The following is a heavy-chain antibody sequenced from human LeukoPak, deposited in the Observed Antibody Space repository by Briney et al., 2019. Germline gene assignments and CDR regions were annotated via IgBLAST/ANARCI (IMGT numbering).Heavy chain of an antibody. D-gene: IGHD3-16*01. Sequence: GGSLSLSCAASGFTVSTNHMSWVRQAPGKGLEWVSVIYSGGSTYYADSAKSRCTISTDSLKNPLYLQMNNLRAEDTAVYYCARGGSTYPFDYWGQGTLVTVSS. CDR3: ARGGSTYPFDY. J-gene: IGHJ4*02. V-gene: IGHV3-53*01. CDR1: GFTVSTNH. CDR2: IYSGGST.